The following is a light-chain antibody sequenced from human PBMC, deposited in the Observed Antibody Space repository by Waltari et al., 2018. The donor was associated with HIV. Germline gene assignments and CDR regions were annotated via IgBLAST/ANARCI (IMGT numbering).Light chain of an antibody. V-gene: IGLV2-14*03. CDR1: ARYFRLYHL. CDR2: DVD. J-gene: IGLJ2*01. Sequence: AVTQPASVSGLPGQSTTISCTGHARYFRLYHLVSWYQQHSGNPPRLILYDVDSRASGVSDRFSGSMSGNTASLTISGLRAEDEGHYYCASFTGDNTVIFGGGTEVTVL. CDR3: ASFTGDNTVI.